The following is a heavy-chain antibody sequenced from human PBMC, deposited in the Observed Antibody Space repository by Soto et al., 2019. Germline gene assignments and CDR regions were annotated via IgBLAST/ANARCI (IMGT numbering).Heavy chain of an antibody. Sequence: QVQLVQSGAEVKKPGASVKVSCKASGYTFTSYGISWVRQAPGQGLEWMGWISAYNGNTNYAQKLQGRVTMTTDTSTRTAYMELRSRRSDDTAVDYCARDKNGSGSTPNWFDPWGQGTLVTVSS. J-gene: IGHJ5*02. V-gene: IGHV1-18*01. D-gene: IGHD3-10*01. CDR3: ARDKNGSGSTPNWFDP. CDR2: ISAYNGNT. CDR1: GYTFTSYG.